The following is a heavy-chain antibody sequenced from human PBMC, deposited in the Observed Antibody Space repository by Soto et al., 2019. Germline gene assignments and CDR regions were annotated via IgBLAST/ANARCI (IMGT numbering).Heavy chain of an antibody. Sequence: PSETLSLTCAVYGGSFSGYSWCWIRQPPGKGLEWIGEINHSGSTNYNPSLKSRVTISVDTSKNQFSLKLSSVTAADTSVYYCARLSRNLGYSSGWYGPRAFDIWGQGTMVT. CDR1: GGSFSGYS. CDR2: INHSGST. D-gene: IGHD6-19*01. V-gene: IGHV4-34*01. J-gene: IGHJ3*02. CDR3: ARLSRNLGYSSGWYGPRAFDI.